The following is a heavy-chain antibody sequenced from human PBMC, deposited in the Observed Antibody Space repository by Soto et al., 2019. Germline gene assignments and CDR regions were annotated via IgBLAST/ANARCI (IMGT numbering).Heavy chain of an antibody. J-gene: IGHJ5*02. CDR1: GDSVSSNSAA. V-gene: IGHV6-1*01. Sequence: SQTLSLTCAISGDSVSSNSAAWNWIRQSPSRGLEWLGRTYYRSKWYNDYAVSVKSRITINPDTSKNQFSLQLNSVTPEDTAVYYCARDAIAAAGTHNWFDPWGQGTLVTVSS. CDR3: ARDAIAAAGTHNWFDP. CDR2: TYYRSKWYN. D-gene: IGHD6-13*01.